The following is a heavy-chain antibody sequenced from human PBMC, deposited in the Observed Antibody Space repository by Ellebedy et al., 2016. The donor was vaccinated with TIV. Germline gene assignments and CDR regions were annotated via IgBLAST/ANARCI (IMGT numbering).Heavy chain of an antibody. J-gene: IGHJ6*03. CDR2: ITQDGSAK. CDR1: GFTFSSYW. CDR3: ARRYMDV. Sequence: GESLKISXAASGFTFSSYWMSWVRQAPGKGLEWVANITQDGSAKYYVDSVKGRFTISRDNAKNSVYLQMNNLRAEDTAVYYCARRYMDVWGRGTTVTVSS. V-gene: IGHV3-7*01.